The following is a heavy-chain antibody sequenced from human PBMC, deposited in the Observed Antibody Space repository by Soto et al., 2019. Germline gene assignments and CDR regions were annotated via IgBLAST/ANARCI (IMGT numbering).Heavy chain of an antibody. CDR2: IYPGDSDT. D-gene: IGHD5-18*01. Sequence: GESLKISCKGSGYSFTSYWIGWVRQMPGKGLEWMGIIYPGDSDTRYSPSFQGQVTISADKSISTAYLQWSSLKASDTAMYYCARHGGYSFYYYGMDVWGPGTTVTVSS. J-gene: IGHJ6*02. V-gene: IGHV5-51*01. CDR3: ARHGGYSFYYYGMDV. CDR1: GYSFTSYW.